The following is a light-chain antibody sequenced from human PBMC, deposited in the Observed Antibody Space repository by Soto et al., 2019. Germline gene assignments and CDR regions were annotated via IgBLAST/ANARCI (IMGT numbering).Light chain of an antibody. CDR2: EVS. CDR1: SSDVGGYND. V-gene: IGLV2-14*01. Sequence: QSALTQPASVSGSPGQSVTISCSGASSDVGGYNDVSWYHLHPGKAQKLMIYEVSKRPSGVSTRFSGSKSGNTASLTISGLQAEDEADYYCRTYTISSSGWVFGGGTKVTVL. J-gene: IGLJ2*01. CDR3: RTYTISSSGWV.